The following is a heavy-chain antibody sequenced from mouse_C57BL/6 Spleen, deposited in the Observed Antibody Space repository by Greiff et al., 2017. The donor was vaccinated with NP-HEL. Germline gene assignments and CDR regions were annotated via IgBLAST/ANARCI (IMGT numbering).Heavy chain of an antibody. J-gene: IGHJ2*01. Sequence: QVQLQQSGAELVRPGTSVKLSCKASGYTFTSYWMHWVKQRPGQGLEWIGVIDPSDSYTNYNQKFKGKATLTVDTSSSTAYMQLSSLTSEDSAVYYCARSHDYDDYWGQGTTLTVSS. CDR3: ARSHDYDDY. CDR1: GYTFTSYW. CDR2: IDPSDSYT. D-gene: IGHD2-4*01. V-gene: IGHV1-59*01.